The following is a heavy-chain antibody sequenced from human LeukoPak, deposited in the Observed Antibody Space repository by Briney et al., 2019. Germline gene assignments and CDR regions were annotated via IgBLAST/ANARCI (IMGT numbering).Heavy chain of an antibody. CDR2: INQDGSEK. CDR3: ARDVTWKLDY. CDR1: GFTFSSYW. D-gene: IGHD1-1*01. Sequence: GGSLRLSCTASGFTFSSYWMTWVRQAPGKGLEWVANINQDGSEKFYVDSVKGRFTISRDNPKNSLYVQMNSLRPEDTAIYYCARDVTWKLDYWGQGTLVTVSS. V-gene: IGHV3-7*01. J-gene: IGHJ4*02.